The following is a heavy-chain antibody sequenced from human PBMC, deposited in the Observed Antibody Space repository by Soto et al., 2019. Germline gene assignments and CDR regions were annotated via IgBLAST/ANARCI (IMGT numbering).Heavy chain of an antibody. J-gene: IGHJ1*01. V-gene: IGHV3-15*01. CDR3: TTDDVDYGDYEQVLYFQH. D-gene: IGHD4-17*01. CDR1: GFTFSNAW. Sequence: GGSLRLSCAASGFTFSNAWMSWVRQAPGKGLEWVGRIKSKTDGGTTDYAAPVKGRFTISRDDSKNTLYLQMNSLKTEDTAVYYCTTDDVDYGDYEQVLYFQHWGQGTLVTVSS. CDR2: IKSKTDGGTT.